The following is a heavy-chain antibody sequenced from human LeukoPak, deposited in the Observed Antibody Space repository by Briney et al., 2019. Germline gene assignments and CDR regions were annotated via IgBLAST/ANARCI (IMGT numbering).Heavy chain of an antibody. CDR1: GGSIGSHS. CDR2: IFNTGST. J-gene: IGHJ4*02. Sequence: SETLSLTCTVSGGSIGSHSWSWIRQPPGEGLEWIGYIFNTGSTKYNPSLASRLTISLYTSKSQFSLTLTSVTAADTATYYCARYDSSGHNSYWGQGTLVTVSS. D-gene: IGHD3-22*01. CDR3: ARYDSSGHNSY. V-gene: IGHV4-59*11.